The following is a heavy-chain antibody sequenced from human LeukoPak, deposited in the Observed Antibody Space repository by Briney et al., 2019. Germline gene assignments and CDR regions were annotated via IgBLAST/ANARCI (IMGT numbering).Heavy chain of an antibody. J-gene: IGHJ4*02. V-gene: IGHV3-23*01. CDR2: ISRSGEST. D-gene: IGHD3-3*01. CDR1: GSTFTGFA. Sequence: GGTLRLSWAPSGSTFTGFAMGWIRQAPGRGLGWVSSISRSGESTFYADSVRGRFTISRDNSKNTVSLQMESLRAEDTAVYYCARNVIGVVIFDYWGQGTLVTVSS. CDR3: ARNVIGVVIFDY.